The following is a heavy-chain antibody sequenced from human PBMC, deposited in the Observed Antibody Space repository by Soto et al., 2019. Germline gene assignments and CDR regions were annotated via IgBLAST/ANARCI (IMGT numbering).Heavy chain of an antibody. CDR3: AKDRYSSSSEVWLGESFFDY. Sequence: PGGSLRLSCAASGFTFSSHGMHWVRQAPGKGLEWVAGISYDGNNEYYADSVKGRFTISRDNSKNTLHLQMDSLRAEDTAVYYCAKDRYSSSSEVWLGESFFDYWGQGTLVTVSS. D-gene: IGHD6-6*01. J-gene: IGHJ4*02. CDR1: GFTFSSHG. V-gene: IGHV3-30*18. CDR2: ISYDGNNE.